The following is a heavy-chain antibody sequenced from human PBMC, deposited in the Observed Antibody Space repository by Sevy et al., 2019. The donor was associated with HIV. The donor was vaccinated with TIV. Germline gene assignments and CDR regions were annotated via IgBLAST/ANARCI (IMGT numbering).Heavy chain of an antibody. CDR2: IKQDGSEK. CDR1: GFTFSSYW. D-gene: IGHD3-22*01. V-gene: IGHV3-7*01. CDR3: AREAGGYYYDSSGYYYSNWFDP. J-gene: IGHJ5*02. Sequence: GGSLRLSCAASGFTFSSYWMSWVRQAPGKGLEWVANIKQDGSEKYYVDSVKGRFTISRDNGKNSFYLQMNSLRAEDTAVYYCAREAGGYYYDSSGYYYSNWFDPWGQGTLVTVSS.